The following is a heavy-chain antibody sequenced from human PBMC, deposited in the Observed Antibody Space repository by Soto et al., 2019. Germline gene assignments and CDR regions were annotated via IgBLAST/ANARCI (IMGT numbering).Heavy chain of an antibody. J-gene: IGHJ4*02. CDR1: GFTFSSYS. D-gene: IGHD6-13*01. Sequence: EVQLVESGGGLVQPGGSLRLSCAASGFTFSSYSMNWVRQAPGKGLEWVSYISSSSSTIYYADSVKGRFTISRDNAMNSLYLQMNSLRAEDTAVYYCARSYSSSWREEFDYWGQGTLVTVSS. V-gene: IGHV3-48*01. CDR2: ISSSSSTI. CDR3: ARSYSSSWREEFDY.